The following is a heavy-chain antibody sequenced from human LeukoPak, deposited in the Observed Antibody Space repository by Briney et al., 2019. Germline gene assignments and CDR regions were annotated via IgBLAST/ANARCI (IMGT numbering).Heavy chain of an antibody. Sequence: GGSLRLSCAASGFNFSNYWMSWVRQSPEKGLEWVANIKEDGSARYYVDSVKGRFTISRDNPKNSLYLQMGSLRADDTAMYYCARDPRNDHNSLDYWGQGTQVTVSS. J-gene: IGHJ4*02. CDR1: GFNFSNYW. V-gene: IGHV3-7*03. D-gene: IGHD5-24*01. CDR3: ARDPRNDHNSLDY. CDR2: IKEDGSAR.